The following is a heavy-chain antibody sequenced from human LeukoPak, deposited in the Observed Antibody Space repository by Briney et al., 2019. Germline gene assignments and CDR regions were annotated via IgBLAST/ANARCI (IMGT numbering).Heavy chain of an antibody. CDR3: VRHPNWGSYYFDY. CDR1: GGSISSYY. V-gene: IGHV4-59*08. J-gene: IGHJ4*02. D-gene: IGHD7-27*01. CDR2: IYYSGST. Sequence: SKTLSLTCTVSGGSISSYYWSWIRQPPGKGLEWIGYIYYSGSTNYNPSLKSRVTISVDTSKNQFSLKLSSVTAADTAVYYCVRHPNWGSYYFDYWGQGTLVTVSS.